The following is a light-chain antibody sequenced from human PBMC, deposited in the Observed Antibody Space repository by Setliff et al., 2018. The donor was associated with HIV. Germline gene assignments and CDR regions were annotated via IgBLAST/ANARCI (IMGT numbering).Light chain of an antibody. J-gene: IGLJ2*01. V-gene: IGLV3-21*04. CDR2: YDP. CDR1: NIGSKS. Sequence: SYELTQPPSVSLAPGETARITCGGNNIGSKSVHWYQQKSGQAPVLVIFYDPDRLSGIPERFSGSSSGNTATLTISRVDAGDEADYYCQVWDSSSDHVVFGGGTKVTVL. CDR3: QVWDSSSDHVV.